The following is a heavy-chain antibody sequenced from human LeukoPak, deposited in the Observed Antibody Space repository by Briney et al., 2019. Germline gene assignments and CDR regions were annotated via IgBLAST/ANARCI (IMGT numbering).Heavy chain of an antibody. CDR3: ARLQEQLVLASQGDAFDI. CDR2: IYPGDSDT. J-gene: IGHJ3*02. D-gene: IGHD6-6*01. CDR1: GYSFTSYW. Sequence: GESLKISCKGSGYSFTSYWIGWVRQMPGKGLEWMGIIYPGDSDTRYSPSFQGQVTISADKSISTAYLQWSSLKASDTAMYYCARLQEQLVLASQGDAFDIWGQGTMVTVSS. V-gene: IGHV5-51*01.